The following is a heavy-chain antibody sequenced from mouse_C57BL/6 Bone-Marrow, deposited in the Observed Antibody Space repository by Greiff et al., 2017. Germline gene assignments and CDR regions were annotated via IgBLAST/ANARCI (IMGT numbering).Heavy chain of an antibody. D-gene: IGHD2-3*01. V-gene: IGHV1-7*01. CDR2: INPSSGYP. CDR3: ARDGNSDYVDY. Sequence: VPLQQSGAALAKPGASVKLSCKASGYTFTSYWMHWVQPRPGQGLEWIGYINPSSGYPKYNQKFKDKATLTADKSSSTAYMQLSSLTYENSAVYYCARDGNSDYVDYWGQGTTLTVSS. J-gene: IGHJ2*01. CDR1: GYTFTSYW.